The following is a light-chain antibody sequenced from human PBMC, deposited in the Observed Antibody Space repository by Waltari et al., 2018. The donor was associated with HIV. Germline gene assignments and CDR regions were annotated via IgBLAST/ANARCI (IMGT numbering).Light chain of an antibody. J-gene: IGKJ1*01. V-gene: IGKV3-15*01. CDR1: QSVSSN. CDR2: GAS. Sequence: EIVMTQSPATLSVSPGERATLSCRASQSVSSNLAWYQQKPGQGPRVLIYGASTRATGIPARFSGSGSGTEFTLTISSLQSEDFAVYYCQQYNNWPPWTFGQGTKVEI. CDR3: QQYNNWPPWT.